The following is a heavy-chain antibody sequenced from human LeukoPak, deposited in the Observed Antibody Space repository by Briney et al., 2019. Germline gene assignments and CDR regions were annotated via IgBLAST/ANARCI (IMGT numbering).Heavy chain of an antibody. D-gene: IGHD3-22*01. CDR2: TLYNGVNK. CDR3: AKDVLRLVEAMRGIDY. CDR1: GVSFSDYG. J-gene: IGHJ4*02. V-gene: IGHV3-30*02. Sequence: GGSLRLSCTVSGVSFSDYGMNWVRQAPGKGLEWVAFTLYNGVNKYYADSVKGRFTISRDNSKNTLYLQMNSLRAEDTAVYYCAKDVLRLVEAMRGIDYWGQGTLVTVSS.